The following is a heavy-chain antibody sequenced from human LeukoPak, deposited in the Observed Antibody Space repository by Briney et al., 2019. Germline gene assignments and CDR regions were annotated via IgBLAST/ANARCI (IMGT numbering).Heavy chain of an antibody. CDR2: IYHSGST. V-gene: IGHV4-38-2*02. Sequence: SETLSLTCTVSGYSISSGYYWGWIRQPPGKGLEWIGSIYHSGSTYYNPSLKSRVTISVDTSKNNFSLNLSSVTAADTAVYYCARFKKPYDILTGYYLMGFDPWGQGTLVTVSS. CDR1: GYSISSGYY. J-gene: IGHJ5*02. CDR3: ARFKKPYDILTGYYLMGFDP. D-gene: IGHD3-9*01.